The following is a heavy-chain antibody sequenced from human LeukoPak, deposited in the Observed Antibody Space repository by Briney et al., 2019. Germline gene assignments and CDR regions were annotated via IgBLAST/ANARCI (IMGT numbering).Heavy chain of an antibody. D-gene: IGHD5-12*01. Sequence: GSLRLSCAASGFTFSSYAMNWVRQAPGKGLEWVSYISSSGSNIYYADSVKGRFTISRDNAKNSLYLQVNSLRAEDTAVYYCAVGGGYSGYDINPFDYWGQGTLVTVSS. V-gene: IGHV3-48*01. CDR3: AVGGGYSGYDINPFDY. CDR1: GFTFSSYA. J-gene: IGHJ4*02. CDR2: ISSSGSNI.